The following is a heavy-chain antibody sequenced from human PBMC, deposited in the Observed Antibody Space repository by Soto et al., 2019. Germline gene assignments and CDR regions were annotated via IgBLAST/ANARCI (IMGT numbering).Heavy chain of an antibody. Sequence: EVQLLESGGGLVQPGGSLRLSCAASGFTFRNYAMSWVRQAPGKGLEWVSAISGSVSGTYYADSVKGRFTISRDHSKNTLYLQMSSLRAEDTAVYYCAKDGWELLRGFDPWGQGTLVTVSS. V-gene: IGHV3-23*01. D-gene: IGHD1-26*01. J-gene: IGHJ5*02. CDR1: GFTFRNYA. CDR3: AKDGWELLRGFDP. CDR2: ISGSVSGT.